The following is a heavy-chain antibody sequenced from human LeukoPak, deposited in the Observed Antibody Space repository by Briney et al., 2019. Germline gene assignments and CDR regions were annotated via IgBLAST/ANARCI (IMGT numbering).Heavy chain of an antibody. V-gene: IGHV3-48*01. CDR2: ISSSSSTI. J-gene: IGHJ4*02. D-gene: IGHD3-3*01. Sequence: GGSLRLSCAASGFTFSSYGMTWVRQAPGKGLEWVSYISSSSSTIYYADSVKGRFTISRDNAKNSLYLQLNSLRAEDTAVYYCAREITIFGVAARTHFDYWGQGTLVTVSS. CDR3: AREITIFGVAARTHFDY. CDR1: GFTFSSYG.